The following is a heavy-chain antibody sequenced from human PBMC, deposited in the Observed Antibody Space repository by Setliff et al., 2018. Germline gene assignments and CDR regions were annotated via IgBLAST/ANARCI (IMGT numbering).Heavy chain of an antibody. CDR2: IIPRFATA. CDR3: ARGGSSGLYAFDI. Sequence: SVKVSCKASGTTFSSYAITWVRQAPGQGLEWMGEIIPRFATANYAQKFQGRVTMTRDTSISTAYMELSRLRSDDTAVYYCARGGSSGLYAFDIWGQGTMVTVSS. J-gene: IGHJ3*02. D-gene: IGHD6-19*01. V-gene: IGHV1-69*05. CDR1: GTTFSSYA.